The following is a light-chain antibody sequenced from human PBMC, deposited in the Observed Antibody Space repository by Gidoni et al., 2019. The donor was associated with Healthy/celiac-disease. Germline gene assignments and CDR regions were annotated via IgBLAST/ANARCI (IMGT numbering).Light chain of an antibody. V-gene: IGLV3-21*03. J-gene: IGLJ1*01. CDR1: NSGSKS. Sequence: SSVLTPPPSVSVAPGKTARITCGGNNSGSKSVHWYQQKPGQAPVLVVYDDSERPSGIPERFSGSNSGNTATLTISRVEAGDEADYYCQVWDSSSDHPFVFGTGTKVTVL. CDR3: QVWDSSSDHPFV. CDR2: DDS.